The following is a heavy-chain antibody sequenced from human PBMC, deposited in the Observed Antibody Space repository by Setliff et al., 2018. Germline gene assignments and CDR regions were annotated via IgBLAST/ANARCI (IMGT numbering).Heavy chain of an antibody. J-gene: IGHJ4*02. V-gene: IGHV1-18*01. CDR2: ISSYNDIT. Sequence: GASVKVSCKASGYILNSYGISWVRQAPGQGLEWMGWISSYNDITNYAQRFQGRVTLTTDTSTSIAYMEVKSLTSDDTAVYYCARLVRYCTRTSCQRTPGAEYWGQGTLVTVSS. CDR1: GYILNSYG. D-gene: IGHD2-2*01. CDR3: ARLVRYCTRTSCQRTPGAEY.